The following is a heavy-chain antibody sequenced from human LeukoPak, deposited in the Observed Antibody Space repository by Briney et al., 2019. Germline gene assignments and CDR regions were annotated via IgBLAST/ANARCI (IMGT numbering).Heavy chain of an antibody. Sequence: GGSLRLSCAASGFTFDDYTMHWVRQAPGKGLEWVSLISWDGGSTYYADSVKGRFTISRDNRKNSLYLQMNSLRAEDTAVYYCARAIGDWYYFDYWGQGTLVTVSS. J-gene: IGHJ4*02. D-gene: IGHD2-21*01. CDR1: GFTFDDYT. V-gene: IGHV3-43*01. CDR3: ARAIGDWYYFDY. CDR2: ISWDGGST.